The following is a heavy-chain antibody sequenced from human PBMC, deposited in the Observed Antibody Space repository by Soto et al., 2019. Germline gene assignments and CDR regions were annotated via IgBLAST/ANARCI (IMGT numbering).Heavy chain of an antibody. CDR3: AKDEGSSSNYYYYMDV. D-gene: IGHD6-6*01. CDR2: ISGYSGST. V-gene: IGHV3-23*01. CDR1: GFTFTNYP. Sequence: GGSLRLSCAASGFTFTNYPMNWVRPAPGKGLEWVSGISGYSGSTYYVDSVKGRLTISRDNSKNTLYLQMNSLRAEDTAVYYCAKDEGSSSNYYYYMDVWGKGTTVTVSS. J-gene: IGHJ6*03.